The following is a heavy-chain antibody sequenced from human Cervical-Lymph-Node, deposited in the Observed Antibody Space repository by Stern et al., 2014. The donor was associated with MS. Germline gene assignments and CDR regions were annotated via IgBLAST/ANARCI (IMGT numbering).Heavy chain of an antibody. CDR2: IKEDGSET. D-gene: IGHD2-15*01. V-gene: IGHV3-7*01. CDR1: GFTFSSYW. J-gene: IGHJ5*02. CDR3: ARGSDT. Sequence: EVQLVESGGGLVQPGGSLRLSCAASGFTFSSYWMNWVRQAPGKGLEWVANIKEDGSETYYVDSVKGRFTISRDNAQNSLYLQMHSLRAEDTAVYYCARGSDTWGQGTLVTVSS.